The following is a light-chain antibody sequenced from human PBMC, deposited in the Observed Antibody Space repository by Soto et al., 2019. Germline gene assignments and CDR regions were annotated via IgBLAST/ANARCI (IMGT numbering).Light chain of an antibody. Sequence: DIAITQSPSTLSASVGDRVTITCRASQSVSGSLAWYQQKSGRPPKVLIYDASTLEDGVPSRFSGSGSGTEFTLSISSLQPDDSETYYCQQYETYSPTFGQGTKVELK. CDR2: DAS. CDR3: QQYETYSPT. J-gene: IGKJ1*01. CDR1: QSVSGS. V-gene: IGKV1-5*01.